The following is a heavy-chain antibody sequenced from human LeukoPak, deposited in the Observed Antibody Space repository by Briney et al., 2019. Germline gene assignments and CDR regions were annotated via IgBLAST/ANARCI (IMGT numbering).Heavy chain of an antibody. CDR2: IYYSGNT. D-gene: IGHD3-22*01. J-gene: IGHJ3*02. V-gene: IGHV4-39*07. CDR3: ARGAYYYASSGYFTFHI. Sequence: SETLSLNCTVSGGTVSSSRYYWGWIRQPPGKGLERIGRIYYSGNTYYNPSLNSRVTVSLDTSKNQFSLSLKSVTAADTAVYYCARGAYYYASSGYFTFHIWGQGTMVTVSS. CDR1: GGTVSSSRYY.